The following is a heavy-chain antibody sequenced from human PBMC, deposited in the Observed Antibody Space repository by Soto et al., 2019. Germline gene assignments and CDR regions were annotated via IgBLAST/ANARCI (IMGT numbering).Heavy chain of an antibody. Sequence: PSETLSLTCTVSGASITSHGWSWIRQPAGKGLEWIGRVSTSGITNYNPSLKSRVTMSVDTSKNQFPLDLSSVTAADTAVYYCATLRGALDPWGQGILVTVSS. D-gene: IGHD3-16*01. CDR1: GASITSHG. CDR3: ATLRGALDP. V-gene: IGHV4-4*07. J-gene: IGHJ5*02. CDR2: VSTSGIT.